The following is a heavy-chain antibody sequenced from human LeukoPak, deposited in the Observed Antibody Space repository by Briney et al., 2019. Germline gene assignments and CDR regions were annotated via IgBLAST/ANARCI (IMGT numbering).Heavy chain of an antibody. CDR1: GFTFTDYA. D-gene: IGHD4-23*01. V-gene: IGHV3-23*01. J-gene: IGHJ4*02. CDR3: GREGATVATQIDY. Sequence: GGSLRLSCAASGFTFTDYAMAWVRQAPGKGLEWVSALSGRGGSTYYADSVKGRFTISRDNSKNTLYLQMNSLRAEDAAVYFCGREGATVATQIDYWGQGTLVTVSS. CDR2: LSGRGGST.